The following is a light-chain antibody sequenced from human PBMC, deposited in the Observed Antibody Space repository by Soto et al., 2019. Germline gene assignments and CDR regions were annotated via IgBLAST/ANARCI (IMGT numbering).Light chain of an antibody. Sequence: DIVMTQSRDSLAVSLXERATISITSSQAISYTWVNKTYLAWYQQRQGXPPKVXXYWASIRGYGGPDRLSGSGFATDFTRTISSRQTDDVAVYYGQQYFSSPLTFGGGTKVDIK. V-gene: IGKV4-1*01. J-gene: IGKJ4*01. CDR1: QAISYTWVNKTY. CDR2: WAS. CDR3: QQYFSSPLT.